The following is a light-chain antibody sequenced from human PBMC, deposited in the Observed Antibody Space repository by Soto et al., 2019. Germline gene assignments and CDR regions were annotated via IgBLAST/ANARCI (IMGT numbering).Light chain of an antibody. V-gene: IGLV1-44*01. J-gene: IGLJ7*01. Sequence: QSVLTQPPSASGTPGQRGTISCSGSGSSIGTNTVNWYRQLPGTAPKLLIYGNNQRPSGVPDRFSGSKSGTSASLGISGLQSEDEADYYCAAWDGSLNNVLFGGGTQLTVL. CDR1: GSSIGTNT. CDR2: GNN. CDR3: AAWDGSLNNVL.